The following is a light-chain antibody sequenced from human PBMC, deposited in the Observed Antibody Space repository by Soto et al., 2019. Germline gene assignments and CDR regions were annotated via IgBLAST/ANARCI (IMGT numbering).Light chain of an antibody. J-gene: IGKJ3*01. Sequence: DIQMTQSPSSLSASVGDRVTISCQASQDISNYLNWYQHKEGKAPNPLNYDASNLETGVPSRFSGSGSATDFTLTIGRLQPEDIATYFCQKYDSLPLTLGPGTKVDIK. CDR3: QKYDSLPLT. CDR1: QDISNY. CDR2: DAS. V-gene: IGKV1-33*01.